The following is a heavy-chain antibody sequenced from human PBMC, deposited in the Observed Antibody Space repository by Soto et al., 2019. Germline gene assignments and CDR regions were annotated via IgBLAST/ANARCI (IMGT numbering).Heavy chain of an antibody. CDR3: ARGIAAAGSKFDP. CDR1: GGTSSSYT. CDR2: IIPILGIA. D-gene: IGHD6-13*01. V-gene: IGHV1-69*02. Sequence: SVKVSCKASGGTSSSYTISWVRQAPGQGLEWMGRIIPILGIANYAQKFQGRVTITAGKSTSTAYMELSSLRSEDTAVYYCARGIAAAGSKFDPWGQGTLVTVSS. J-gene: IGHJ5*02.